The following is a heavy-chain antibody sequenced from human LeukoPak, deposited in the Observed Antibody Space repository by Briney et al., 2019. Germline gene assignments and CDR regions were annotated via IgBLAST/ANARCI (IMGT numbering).Heavy chain of an antibody. CDR2: ISSSSSTI. Sequence: PGGSLRLSCVASGFTFGSYSMNWVRQAPGKGLEWVSYISSSSSTIYYADSVKGRFTISRDNAKNSLYLQMNSLRAEDTAVYYCAREMGIVGAWGQGTLVTVSS. CDR1: GFTFGSYS. D-gene: IGHD1-26*01. CDR3: AREMGIVGA. J-gene: IGHJ4*02. V-gene: IGHV3-48*01.